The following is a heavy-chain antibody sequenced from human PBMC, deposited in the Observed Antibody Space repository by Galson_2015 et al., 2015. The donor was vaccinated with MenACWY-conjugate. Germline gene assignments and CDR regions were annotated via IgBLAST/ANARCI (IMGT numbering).Heavy chain of an antibody. CDR2: IIPIFGTA. CDR3: ASGRELLANFDY. Sequence: SVKVPCKASGGTFSSYAISWVRQAPGQGLEWMGGIIPIFGTANYAQKLQGRVTTTADESTSTAYMELSSLRSEDTAVYYCASGRELLANFDYWGQGTLVTVSS. D-gene: IGHD1-26*01. V-gene: IGHV1-69*13. J-gene: IGHJ4*02. CDR1: GGTFSSYA.